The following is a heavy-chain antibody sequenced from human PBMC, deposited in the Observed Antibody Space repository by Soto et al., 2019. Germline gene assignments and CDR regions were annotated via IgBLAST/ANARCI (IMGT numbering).Heavy chain of an antibody. CDR3: SRGEWGLPTDY. J-gene: IGHJ4*02. CDR1: GYTFTSYD. CDR2: MNPNSGNT. V-gene: IGHV1-8*01. Sequence: VASVTVSCKASGYTFTSYDINWVRQATGQGLEWMGWMNPNSGNTGYAQKFQGRVTMTGNTSISTAYMELSSLRCEDTEVFHLSRGEWGLPTDYWGPATLVTVSA. D-gene: IGHD3-16*01.